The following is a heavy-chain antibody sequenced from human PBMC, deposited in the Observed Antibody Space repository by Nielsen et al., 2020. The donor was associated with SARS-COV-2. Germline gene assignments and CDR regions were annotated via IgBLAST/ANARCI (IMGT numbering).Heavy chain of an antibody. V-gene: IGHV3-20*01. D-gene: IGHD3-22*01. CDR1: GFIFDDYG. J-gene: IGHJ4*02. CDR2: INWNGGST. CDR3: ARRDDSSGYYLFDH. Sequence: GGSLRLSCEVFGFIFDDYGMSWVRQAPGKGPEWVSGINWNGGSTNYADSVKGRFTISRDNAKNSLYLQMNSLTAEDTALYHCARRDDSSGYYLFDHWGQGTLVTVSS.